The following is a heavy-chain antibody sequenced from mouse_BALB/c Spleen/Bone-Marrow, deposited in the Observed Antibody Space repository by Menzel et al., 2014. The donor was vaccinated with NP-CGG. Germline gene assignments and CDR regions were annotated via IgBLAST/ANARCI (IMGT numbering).Heavy chain of an antibody. D-gene: IGHD1-1*01. J-gene: IGHJ3*01. Sequence: VQLKESGGGLVQPGGSLRLSCAASGFTFSSYTMSWVRQTPEKRLVWVAYISNGGGSIYYPDTVKGRFTISRDNDKNTLYLQMSSLKSEDTAMYYCASHYYDSSPFAYWGRGTLVTVSA. CDR1: GFTFSSYT. V-gene: IGHV5-12-2*01. CDR3: ASHYYDSSPFAY. CDR2: ISNGGGSI.